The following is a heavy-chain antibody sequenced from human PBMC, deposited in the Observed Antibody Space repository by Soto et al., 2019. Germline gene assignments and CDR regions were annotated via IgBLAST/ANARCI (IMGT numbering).Heavy chain of an antibody. Sequence: QVQLVESGGGLVKPGGSLRLSCAASGFTFSDYYMSWIRQAPGKGLEWGSYISSSGSTIYYADSVKGRFTISRDNAKNSLYLQMNSLRAEDTAVYYCASSIAAAGTISPNFDYWGQGTLVTVSS. CDR3: ASSIAAAGTISPNFDY. CDR1: GFTFSDYY. CDR2: ISSSGSTI. V-gene: IGHV3-11*01. J-gene: IGHJ4*02. D-gene: IGHD6-13*01.